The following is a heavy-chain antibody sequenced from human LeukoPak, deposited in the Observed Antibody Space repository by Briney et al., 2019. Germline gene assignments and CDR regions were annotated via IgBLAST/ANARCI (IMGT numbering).Heavy chain of an antibody. CDR3: ASIYCSSTSCYGPVDY. V-gene: IGHV1-8*01. D-gene: IGHD2-2*01. CDR1: GYTFTSYD. Sequence: ASVKVSCKASGYTFTSYDINWVRQATGQGLEWMGWMNPNSGNTGYAQKFQGRVTMTRNTSISTAYMELSSLRSEDTAVYYCASIYCSSTSCYGPVDYWGQGTLVTVSS. CDR2: MNPNSGNT. J-gene: IGHJ4*02.